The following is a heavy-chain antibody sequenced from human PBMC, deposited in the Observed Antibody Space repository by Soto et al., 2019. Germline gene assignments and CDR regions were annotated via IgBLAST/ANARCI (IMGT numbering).Heavy chain of an antibody. V-gene: IGHV1-3*01. CDR2: IDAGNCKT. CDR1: GYIFNRYV. CDR3: ARGRGLYDY. J-gene: IGHJ4*02. D-gene: IGHD6-19*01. Sequence: QVQLVQSGAEVKKPGASVKVSCKASGYIFNRYVMHWVRQAPGQRPEWMGWIDAGNCKTKYSEKFQGRVTITRDTSASTASMELTTLRSEDTAVYYCARGRGLYDYWGQGTQVIVSS.